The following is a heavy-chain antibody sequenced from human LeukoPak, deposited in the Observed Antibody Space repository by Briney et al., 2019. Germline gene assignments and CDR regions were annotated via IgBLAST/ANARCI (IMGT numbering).Heavy chain of an antibody. CDR2: IYSGGST. V-gene: IGHV3-66*02. J-gene: IGHJ4*02. CDR3: ARVRPGGIAVAGTMYY. CDR1: GFTVSSNY. D-gene: IGHD6-19*01. Sequence: GGSLRLSCAASGFTVSSNYMSWVRQAPGKGLEWVSVIYSGGSTYYADSVKDRFTISRDNSKNTLYLQMNSLRAEDTAVYYCARVRPGGIAVAGTMYYWGQGTLVTVSS.